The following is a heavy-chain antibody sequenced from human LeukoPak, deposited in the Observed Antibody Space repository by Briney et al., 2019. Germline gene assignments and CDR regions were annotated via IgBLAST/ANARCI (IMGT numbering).Heavy chain of an antibody. CDR3: ARSTATQYDFWSGYSYFDY. CDR2: INPNSGGT. J-gene: IGHJ4*02. D-gene: IGHD3-3*01. CDR1: GYTFTGYY. Sequence: ASVKVSCKASGYTFTGYYMHWVRQAPGQGLEWMGWINPNSGGTNYAQKFQGRVTMTRDTSISTAYMELSRLRSDGTAVYYCARSTATQYDFWSGYSYFDYWGQGTLVTVSS. V-gene: IGHV1-2*02.